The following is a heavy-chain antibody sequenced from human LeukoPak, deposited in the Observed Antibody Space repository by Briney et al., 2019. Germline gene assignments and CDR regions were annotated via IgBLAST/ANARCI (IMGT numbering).Heavy chain of an antibody. D-gene: IGHD3-22*01. J-gene: IGHJ4*02. CDR2: INHSGST. CDR1: GGSFSGYY. V-gene: IGHV4-34*01. Sequence: SETLSLTCAVYGGSFSGYYWSRIRQPPGKGLEWIGEINHSGSTNYNPSLKSRVTISVDTSKNQFSLKLSSVTAADTAAYYCARGYYYDSSGFRYFDYWGQGTLVTVSS. CDR3: ARGYYYDSSGFRYFDY.